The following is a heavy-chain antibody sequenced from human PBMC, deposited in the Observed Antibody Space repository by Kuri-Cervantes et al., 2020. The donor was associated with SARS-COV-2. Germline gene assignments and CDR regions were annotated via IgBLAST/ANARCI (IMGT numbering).Heavy chain of an antibody. J-gene: IGHJ4*02. CDR3: ARLLARVEMATIDY. Sequence: GESLKISCAASGFTFSGHWIHWVRQAPGKGLVWVSRINPDGSYTNNADSVKGRFTLSRDSATNSLYLQMNSLRAEDTAVYYCARLLARVEMATIDYWGQGTLVTVSS. CDR2: INPDGSYT. CDR1: GFTFSGHW. D-gene: IGHD5-24*01. V-gene: IGHV3-74*01.